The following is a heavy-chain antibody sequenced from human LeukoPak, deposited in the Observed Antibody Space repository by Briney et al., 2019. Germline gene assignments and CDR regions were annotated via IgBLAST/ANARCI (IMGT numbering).Heavy chain of an antibody. CDR1: GDSISSYY. D-gene: IGHD6-19*01. J-gene: IGHJ4*02. CDR2: IYYSGST. Sequence: SETLSLTCTVSGDSISSYYWSWIRQPPGKGLEWIGYIYYSGSTNYNPSLKSRVTMSVDTSKKQFSLKLSSVTAADTAVYYCASAYNSGWYDYWGQGTLVTVSS. V-gene: IGHV4-59*12. CDR3: ASAYNSGWYDY.